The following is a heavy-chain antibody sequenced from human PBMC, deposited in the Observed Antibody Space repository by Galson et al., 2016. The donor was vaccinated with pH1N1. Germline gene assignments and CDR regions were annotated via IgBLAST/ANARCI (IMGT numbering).Heavy chain of an antibody. CDR2: IVPVSGSA. Sequence: SVKVSCKASGGIFNHYALNWVRQAPGRGFEWMGGIVPVSGSAKYAQKFKGRVTITTNHMELRSLRSADTGVYYCVARGIGGYPRLDFWGPGTLITVSS. V-gene: IGHV1-69*05. CDR1: GGIFNHYA. D-gene: IGHD1-26*01. CDR3: VARGIGGYPRLDF. J-gene: IGHJ4*02.